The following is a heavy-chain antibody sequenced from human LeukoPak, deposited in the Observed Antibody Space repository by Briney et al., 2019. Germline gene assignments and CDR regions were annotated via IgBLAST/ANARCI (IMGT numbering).Heavy chain of an antibody. CDR1: GFTFSSYG. CDR2: IRYDGSNK. Sequence: GGSLRLSCAASGFTFSSYGMHWVRQAPGKGLEWVAFIRYDGSNKYYADSVKGRFTISRDNSKNTLYLQMNSLRAEDTAVYYCAKDRGELRLSAHSFDYWGQGTLVTVSS. V-gene: IGHV3-30*02. D-gene: IGHD1-26*01. J-gene: IGHJ4*02. CDR3: AKDRGELRLSAHSFDY.